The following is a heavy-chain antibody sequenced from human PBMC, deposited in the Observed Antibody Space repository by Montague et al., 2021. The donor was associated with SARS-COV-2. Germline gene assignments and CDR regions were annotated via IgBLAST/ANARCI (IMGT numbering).Heavy chain of an antibody. V-gene: IGHV4-59*01. J-gene: IGHJ6*02. CDR3: ARAGRVRFLEYGMDV. Sequence: SETLSLTCTVSGGSISSYYWSWIRQPPGKGLEWIGYIYYSGSTNYNPSLKSRVTISVDTSKKQFSLKLSSVTAADTAVYYCARAGRVRFLEYGMDVLGQGTTVTVSS. D-gene: IGHD3-3*01. CDR1: GGSISSYY. CDR2: IYYSGST.